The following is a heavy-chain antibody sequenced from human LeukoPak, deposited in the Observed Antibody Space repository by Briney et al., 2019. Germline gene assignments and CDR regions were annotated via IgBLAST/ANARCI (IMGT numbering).Heavy chain of an antibody. J-gene: IGHJ6*02. CDR2: INHNGNVN. Sequence: GGSLRHSCASSGFTFSSYWMTWVRQAPGKGLEWVASINHNGNVNYYVDTVKGRFTISRDNAKNSLYLQMSNLRAEDTAVYFCARGGGLDVWGQGATVTVSS. D-gene: IGHD3-16*01. CDR3: ARGGGLDV. CDR1: GFTFSSYW. V-gene: IGHV3-7*03.